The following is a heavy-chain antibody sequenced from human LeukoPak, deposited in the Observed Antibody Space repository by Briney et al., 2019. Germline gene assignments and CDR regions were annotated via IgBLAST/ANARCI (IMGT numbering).Heavy chain of an antibody. V-gene: IGHV3-23*01. CDR1: GSTFSSYG. Sequence: GGSLRLSCAASGSTFSSYGMSWVRQAPGKGLEWVSAISGRDDRTNYADSVKGRFTISRDNSKNTLYLQMNSLRAEDTAVYYCAKNWNDLYYCYMDVWGKGTTVTISS. CDR3: AKNWNDLYYCYMDV. J-gene: IGHJ6*03. D-gene: IGHD1-1*01. CDR2: ISGRDDRT.